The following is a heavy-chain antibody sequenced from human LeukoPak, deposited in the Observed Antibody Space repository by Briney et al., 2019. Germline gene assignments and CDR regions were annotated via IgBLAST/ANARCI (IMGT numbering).Heavy chain of an antibody. Sequence: GGSLRLSCAVSGITLSNYGMSWVRQAPGKGLEWVAGISDSGGRTNYADSVKGRFTISRDNPKNTLYLQMNSLRAEDTAAYFCAKRGVVIRVILVGFHKEAYYFDSWGQGALVTVSS. D-gene: IGHD3-22*01. CDR3: AKRGVVIRVILVGFHKEAYYFDS. V-gene: IGHV3-23*01. CDR2: ISDSGGRT. CDR1: GITLSNYG. J-gene: IGHJ4*02.